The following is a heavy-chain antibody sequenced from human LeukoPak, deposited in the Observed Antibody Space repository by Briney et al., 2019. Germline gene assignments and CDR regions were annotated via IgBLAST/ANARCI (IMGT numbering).Heavy chain of an antibody. J-gene: IGHJ5*01. CDR3: ARHRGHCSSTSCYGGWFDS. D-gene: IGHD2-2*03. CDR1: GYSFTSYW. V-gene: IGHV5-51*01. Sequence: GESLKISCKGSGYSFTSYWIGWVRQMPGKGLEWMGIIYPGDSDTRYSPSFQGQVTISADKSISTAYLQWSSLKASDTAMYYCARHRGHCSSTSCYGGWFDSWGQGTLVTVSS. CDR2: IYPGDSDT.